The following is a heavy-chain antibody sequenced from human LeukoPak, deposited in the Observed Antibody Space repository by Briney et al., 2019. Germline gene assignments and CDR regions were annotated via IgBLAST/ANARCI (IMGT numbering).Heavy chain of an antibody. D-gene: IGHD3-3*01. V-gene: IGHV1-2*02. J-gene: IGHJ4*02. Sequence: ASVKVSCKASGGTFSSYAISWVRQAPGQGLEWMGRINPNCGDTNYAQKFLGRVTMTRDTSISTAYMELSSLTSDDTAVYYCASISEVWSGYYTVHHDYWGQGTLVTVSS. CDR2: INPNCGDT. CDR1: GGTFSSYA. CDR3: ASISEVWSGYYTVHHDY.